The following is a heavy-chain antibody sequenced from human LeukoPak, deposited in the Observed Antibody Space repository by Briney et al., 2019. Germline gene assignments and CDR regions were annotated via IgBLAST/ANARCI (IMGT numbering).Heavy chain of an antibody. J-gene: IGHJ4*02. Sequence: ASVKVSCKASGYTFTCYGISWVRQAPGQGLEWMGWISAYNGNTNYAQKLQGRVTMTTDTSTSTAYMELRSLRSDDTAVYYCARGRHDSSGYYPYYFDYWGQGTLVTVSS. V-gene: IGHV1-18*01. D-gene: IGHD3-22*01. CDR1: GYTFTCYG. CDR3: ARGRHDSSGYYPYYFDY. CDR2: ISAYNGNT.